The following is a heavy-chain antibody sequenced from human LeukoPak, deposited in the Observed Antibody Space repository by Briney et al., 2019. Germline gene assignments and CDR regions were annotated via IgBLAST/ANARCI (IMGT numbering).Heavy chain of an antibody. CDR2: ISGSGSYI. J-gene: IGHJ4*02. D-gene: IGHD1-14*01. CDR1: GFTFSSYS. Sequence: GGSLRLSCAASGFTFSSYSMNWVRQAPGKGLEWVSSISGSGSYIYYADSVKGRFTISRDNAKNSLYLQMNSLRAADTALYYCAKPAKTDYADYWGQGTLVTVSS. V-gene: IGHV3-21*04. CDR3: AKPAKTDYADY.